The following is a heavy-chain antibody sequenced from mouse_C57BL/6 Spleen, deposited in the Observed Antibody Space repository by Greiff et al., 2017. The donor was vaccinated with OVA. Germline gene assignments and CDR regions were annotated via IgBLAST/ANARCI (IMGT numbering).Heavy chain of an antibody. CDR2: FYPGSGSI. D-gene: IGHD2-3*01. CDR3: ARHEEGGPMDDGYLYWYFDV. V-gene: IGHV1-62-2*01. CDR1: GYTFTEYT. Sequence: LQESGAELVKPGASVKLSCKASGYTFTEYTIHWVKQRSGQGLEWIGWFYPGSGSIKYNEKFKDKATLTADKSSSTVYMELSSLTSEDSAVYFCARHEEGGPMDDGYLYWYFDVWGTGTTVTVSS. J-gene: IGHJ1*03.